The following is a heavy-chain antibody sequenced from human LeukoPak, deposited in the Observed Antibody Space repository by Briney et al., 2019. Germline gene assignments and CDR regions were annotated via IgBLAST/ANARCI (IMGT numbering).Heavy chain of an antibody. V-gene: IGHV4-4*07. CDR1: GASISGDY. J-gene: IGHJ5*02. Sequence: SETLSLTCTVSGASISGDYWSWIRQPAGKGLEWIGRIYTSGSTNYNPSLKSRVTMSVDTSKNQFSLQLSSVTAADTAVYYCARGGSAAAGTLFFSGSAFDIWGLGTVVTVSS. D-gene: IGHD6-13*01. CDR3: ARGGSAAAGTLFFSGSAFDI. CDR2: IYTSGST.